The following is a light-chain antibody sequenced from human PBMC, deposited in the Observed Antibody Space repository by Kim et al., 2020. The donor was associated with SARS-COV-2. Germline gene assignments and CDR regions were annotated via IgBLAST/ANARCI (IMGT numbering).Light chain of an antibody. CDR1: SSGVGGYNY. CDR2: DVS. V-gene: IGLV2-11*01. Sequence: GQSVTISCTGTSSGVGGYNYVSWYQQHPGKAPKLMIYDVSKRPSGVPDRFSGSKSGNTASLTISGLQAEDEADYYCCSYAGSYTLVFGTGTKVTVL. J-gene: IGLJ1*01. CDR3: CSYAGSYTLV.